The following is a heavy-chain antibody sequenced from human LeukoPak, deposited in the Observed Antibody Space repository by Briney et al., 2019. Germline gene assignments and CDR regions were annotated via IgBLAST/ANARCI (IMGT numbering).Heavy chain of an antibody. CDR3: ARGLAARPRRHGSNWFDP. CDR2: MNPNSGDT. D-gene: IGHD6-6*01. Sequence: ASVKVSCKASGYTFTIYDINWVRQATGQGLEWMGWMNPNSGDTGYAQKFQGRVTITWNTSISTAYMELSSLRSEDTAVYYCARGLAARPRRHGSNWFDPWGQGTLVTVSS. V-gene: IGHV1-8*03. CDR1: GYTFTIYD. J-gene: IGHJ5*02.